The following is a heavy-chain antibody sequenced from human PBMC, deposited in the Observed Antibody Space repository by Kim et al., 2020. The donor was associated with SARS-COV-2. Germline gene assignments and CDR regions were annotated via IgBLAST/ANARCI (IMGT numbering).Heavy chain of an antibody. Sequence: GGSLRLSCAASGFTFSSYEMNWVRQAPGKGLEWVSYISSSGSTIYYADSVKGRFTISRDNAKNSLYLQMNSLRAEDTAVYYCARFVRRDRDYGDYPTNWFDPWGQGTLVTVSS. D-gene: IGHD4-17*01. CDR3: ARFVRRDRDYGDYPTNWFDP. V-gene: IGHV3-48*03. J-gene: IGHJ5*02. CDR2: ISSSGSTI. CDR1: GFTFSSYE.